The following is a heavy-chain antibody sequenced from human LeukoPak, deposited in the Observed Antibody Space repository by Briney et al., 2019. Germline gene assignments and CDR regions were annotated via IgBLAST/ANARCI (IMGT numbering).Heavy chain of an antibody. CDR1: GGSNSGYY. CDR3: ARTQHSSSWSAFDI. J-gene: IGHJ3*02. D-gene: IGHD6-13*01. CDR2: VHYSGTT. V-gene: IGHV4-59*01. Sequence: KPSETPSLTCTVSGGSNSGYYWGWIRQPPGKGLEWVGYVHYSGTTNYNPSLKSRVTISLDTSKNQFSLKLRSLTAADTAMYYCARTQHSSSWSAFDIWGQGTMVSVSS.